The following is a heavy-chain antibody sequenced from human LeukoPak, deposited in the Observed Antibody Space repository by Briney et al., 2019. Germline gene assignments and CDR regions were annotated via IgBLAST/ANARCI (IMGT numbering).Heavy chain of an antibody. CDR3: AKAVYVNWFDAFDL. CDR2: IRSYSSYI. V-gene: IGHV3-21*04. J-gene: IGHJ3*01. Sequence: GGSLRLSCAASGFTLDNYNFNWVRQAPGKGLEWVASIRSYSSYIHYADSVKGRFTISRDNSKNTVYLQMNSLRAEDTAVYYCAKAVYVNWFDAFDLWGQGTMVTVSS. CDR1: GFTLDNYN. D-gene: IGHD2-8*01.